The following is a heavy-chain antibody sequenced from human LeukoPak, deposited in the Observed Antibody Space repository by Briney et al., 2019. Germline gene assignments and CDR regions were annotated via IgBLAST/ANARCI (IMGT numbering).Heavy chain of an antibody. CDR2: INHSGRT. CDR1: GGSFSGYY. D-gene: IGHD2/OR15-2a*01. J-gene: IGHJ6*03. CDR3: ARGSSFLSKYYYMDV. V-gene: IGHV4-34*01. Sequence: SETLSLTCAVYGGSFSGYYWSWIRQPPGKGLEWVGEINHSGRTKYNPSLKRPVTISVDTSKNQFSLKLSSVTAADTAVYYCARGSSFLSKYYYMDVWGKGTTVTVSS.